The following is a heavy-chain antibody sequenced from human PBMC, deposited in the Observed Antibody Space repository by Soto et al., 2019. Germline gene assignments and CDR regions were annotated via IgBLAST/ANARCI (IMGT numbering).Heavy chain of an antibody. D-gene: IGHD3-3*01. CDR3: AREGYYDFWSGYPFDY. Sequence: GGSLRLSCSASGFTFSIYWMSWFRQAPGKGLEWVANIKQDGSEKYYVDSVKGRFTISRDNAKNSLYLQMNSLRAEDTAVYYCAREGYYDFWSGYPFDYWGQGTLVTVSS. J-gene: IGHJ4*02. V-gene: IGHV3-7*03. CDR1: GFTFSIYW. CDR2: IKQDGSEK.